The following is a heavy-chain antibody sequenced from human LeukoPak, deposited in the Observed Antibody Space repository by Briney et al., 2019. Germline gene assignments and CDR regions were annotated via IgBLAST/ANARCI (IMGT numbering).Heavy chain of an antibody. CDR1: GGTFSSYA. J-gene: IGHJ4*02. Sequence: SVKLSCKASGGTFSSYAISWVRQAPGQGLEWMGGIIPIFGTANYAQKFQGRVTITTDESTSTAYMELSSLRSEDTAVYYCATLWGYSPEDYFDYWGQGTLVTVSS. D-gene: IGHD2-21*01. CDR2: IIPIFGTA. V-gene: IGHV1-69*05. CDR3: ATLWGYSPEDYFDY.